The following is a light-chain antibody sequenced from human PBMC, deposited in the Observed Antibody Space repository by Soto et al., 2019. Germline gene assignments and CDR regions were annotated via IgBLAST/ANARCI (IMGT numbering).Light chain of an antibody. Sequence: SYELTQPPSVSVAPGQTARISCGGNKIETKTVFWYQQKPGQAPVVVVSDDSVRPSRIPERFSGSNSGGTATLSIIGVEAGDEADYYCQVWDSLSDHHVFGPGTKVTVL. CDR1: KIETKT. J-gene: IGLJ1*01. CDR3: QVWDSLSDHHV. V-gene: IGLV3-21*02. CDR2: DDS.